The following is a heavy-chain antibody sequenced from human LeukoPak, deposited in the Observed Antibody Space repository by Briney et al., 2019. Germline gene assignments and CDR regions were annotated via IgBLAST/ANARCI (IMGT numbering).Heavy chain of an antibody. V-gene: IGHV4-34*01. CDR2: INHSGST. D-gene: IGHD5-24*01. J-gene: IGHJ4*02. CDR3: ARGGRDGYNWCDY. CDR1: GGSFSGYC. Sequence: SETLSLTCAVYGGSFSGYCWRWIRQPPGKGLEWIGVINHSGSTNYNPSLKSRVTISVDTSKNQFSLKLSSVTAADTAVYYCARGGRDGYNWCDYWGQGTLVTVSS.